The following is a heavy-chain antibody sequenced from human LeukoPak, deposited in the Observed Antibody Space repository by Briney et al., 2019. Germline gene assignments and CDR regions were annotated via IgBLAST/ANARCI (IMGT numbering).Heavy chain of an antibody. D-gene: IGHD1-26*01. J-gene: IGHJ4*02. CDR2: FDPEDGET. V-gene: IGHV1-24*01. Sequence: GASVKVSCKVSGYTLTELSMHWVRQAPGKGLEWMGGFDPEDGETIYAQKFQGRVTMTEDTSTDTAYMELSSLRSEDTAVYYCATDNKSGSLSLDYWGQGTLITVSS. CDR3: ATDNKSGSLSLDY. CDR1: GYTLTELS.